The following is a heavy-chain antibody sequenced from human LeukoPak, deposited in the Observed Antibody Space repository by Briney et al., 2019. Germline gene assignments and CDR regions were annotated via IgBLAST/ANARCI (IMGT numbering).Heavy chain of an antibody. V-gene: IGHV5-51*01. Sequence: PGESLKISCQGSGYSFTTYWIGWVRQMPGKGLECMGIIYPGDSDTRYSPSFQGQVTISADKSINTAYLQWSSLKASDTAMYYCARLGTYWSNYYFEYSGQGTLVTVSS. CDR3: ARLGTYWSNYYFEY. D-gene: IGHD3-10*01. CDR2: IYPGDSDT. CDR1: GYSFTTYW. J-gene: IGHJ4*02.